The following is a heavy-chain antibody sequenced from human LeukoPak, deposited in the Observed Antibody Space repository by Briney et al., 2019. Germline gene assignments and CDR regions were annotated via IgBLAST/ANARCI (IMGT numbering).Heavy chain of an antibody. J-gene: IGHJ4*02. CDR2: MRYDGSNR. Sequence: PGGSLRLSCAASGFTFSSYGMHWVRQAPGKGLEWVAFMRYDGSNRYYADSVKGRFTISRDNSKNTLYLQMNSLRAEDTAVYYCAKAGGFVVVPAAQPDYWGQGTLVTVSS. CDR1: GFTFSSYG. D-gene: IGHD2-2*01. CDR3: AKAGGFVVVPAAQPDY. V-gene: IGHV3-30*02.